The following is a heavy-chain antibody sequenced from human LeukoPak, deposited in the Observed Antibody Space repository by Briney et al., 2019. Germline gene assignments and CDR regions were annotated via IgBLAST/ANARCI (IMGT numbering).Heavy chain of an antibody. D-gene: IGHD4/OR15-4a*01. CDR2: IKQDGSEK. V-gene: IGHV3-7*01. J-gene: IGHJ4*02. Sequence: GGSLRLSCAASGFTFSNYWMSWVRQAPGKGLEWVANIKQDGSEKYYVDSVKGRFTISRDNAKSSLYLQMNSLRAEDTAVYYCARLGGAVTMVESFFDYWGQGTLVTVSS. CDR3: ARLGGAVTMVESFFDY. CDR1: GFTFSNYW.